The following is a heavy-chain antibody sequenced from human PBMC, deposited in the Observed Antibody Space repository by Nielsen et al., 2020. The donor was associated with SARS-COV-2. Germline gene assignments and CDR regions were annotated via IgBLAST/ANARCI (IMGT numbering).Heavy chain of an antibody. J-gene: IGHJ5*02. CDR1: GFTFSKAW. D-gene: IGHD2-2*01. Sequence: GGSLRLSCVASGFTFSKAWMSWVRQAPGKGLEWVGRIKSKIGGGTTDYAAPVKDRFSISRDDSKNTVYLDMSSLRTEDTAVYYCATARYCSRTSCSAGTDMFDPWGQGTQVIVSS. V-gene: IGHV3-15*01. CDR3: ATARYCSRTSCSAGTDMFDP. CDR2: IKSKIGGGTT.